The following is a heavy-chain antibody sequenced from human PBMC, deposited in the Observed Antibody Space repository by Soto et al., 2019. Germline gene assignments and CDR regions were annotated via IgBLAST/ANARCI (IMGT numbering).Heavy chain of an antibody. CDR2: IIPIFGTA. D-gene: IGHD2-2*01. J-gene: IGHJ6*02. CDR3: ARHDCISSSCYYYYYYGMDV. CDR1: GGTFSSYT. Sequence: EASVKVSCKASGGTFSSYTISWVRQAPGQGLEWLGRIIPIFGTANYAQKFQGRVTITADESTSTAYMELSSLRSEDTAVYYCARHDCISSSCYYYYYYGMDVWGQGTTVTVSS. V-gene: IGHV1-69*13.